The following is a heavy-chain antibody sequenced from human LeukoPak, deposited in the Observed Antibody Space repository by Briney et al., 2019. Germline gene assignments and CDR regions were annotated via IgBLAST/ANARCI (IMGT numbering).Heavy chain of an antibody. CDR3: GRWGYFDSGNYFVVDY. D-gene: IGHD3-22*01. CDR1: DDSIRSYY. CDR2: IHNNGDT. V-gene: IGHV4-59*01. J-gene: IGHJ4*02. Sequence: TETLSLTCTVSDDSIRSYYWNWLRQAPGKALEWIGHIHNNGDTAYNFSLKSRVTISMDTSKNQFSLKLSSVTAADTAVYYCGRWGYFDSGNYFVVDYWGQGTVVTVSS.